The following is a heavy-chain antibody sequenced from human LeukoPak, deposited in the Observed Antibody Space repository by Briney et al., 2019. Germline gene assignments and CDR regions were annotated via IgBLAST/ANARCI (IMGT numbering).Heavy chain of an antibody. Sequence: GGSLRLSCAASGFTFSSYSMNWVRQAPGKGLEWVSSISSSSSYIYYADSVKGRFTISRDNAKNSLYLQMNSLRAEDTAVYYCASGLSYCSSTSCYEGYFDYWGQGTLVTVSS. CDR2: ISSSSSYI. D-gene: IGHD2-2*01. J-gene: IGHJ4*02. CDR1: GFTFSSYS. CDR3: ASGLSYCSSTSCYEGYFDY. V-gene: IGHV3-21*04.